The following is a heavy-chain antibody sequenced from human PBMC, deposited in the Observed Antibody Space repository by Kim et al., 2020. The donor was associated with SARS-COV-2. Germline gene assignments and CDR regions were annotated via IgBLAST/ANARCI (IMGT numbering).Heavy chain of an antibody. CDR2: GATT. Sequence: GATTYYADSVKGRFTVSGDSSKKTLYLQMNSLRAEDTAVYYCARRGYFDLWGQGTLVTVSS. J-gene: IGHJ4*03. CDR3: ARRGYFDL. V-gene: IGHV3-23*01.